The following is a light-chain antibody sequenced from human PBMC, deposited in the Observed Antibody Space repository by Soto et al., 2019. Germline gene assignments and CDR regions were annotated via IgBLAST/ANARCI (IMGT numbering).Light chain of an antibody. CDR1: SRDIGTSNL. CDR3: YSFTGISTSLFV. CDR2: EVT. J-gene: IGLJ1*01. V-gene: IGLV2-23*02. Sequence: QSALTQPASVSGSPGQSITISCTGSSRDIGTSNLVSWYQQYPGKAPKLIIYEVTKRPSGISYRLSGSKSGNTASLTISGLQPEDEATYYCYSFTGISTSLFVFGTG.